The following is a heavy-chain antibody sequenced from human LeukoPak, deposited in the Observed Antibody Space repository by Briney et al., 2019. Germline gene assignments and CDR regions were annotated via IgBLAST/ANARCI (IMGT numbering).Heavy chain of an antibody. V-gene: IGHV4-39*01. Sequence: SETLSLTCSVSGASISNTNYYWRWIRKPPGKGREWVASIYYTGTTYHNPSLNSRVTISVDTSRSQFSLKLTSVTAADTAVYYCARFIPSWGFECCGERTLVTV. D-gene: IGHD7-27*01. CDR2: IYYTGTT. J-gene: IGHJ4*02. CDR3: ARFIPSWGFEC. CDR1: GASISNTNYY.